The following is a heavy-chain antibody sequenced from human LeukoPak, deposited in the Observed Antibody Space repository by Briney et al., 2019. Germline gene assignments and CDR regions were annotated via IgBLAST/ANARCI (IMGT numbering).Heavy chain of an antibody. J-gene: IGHJ4*02. CDR2: IWYDGSNK. D-gene: IGHD6-19*01. Sequence: GRPLRLSCAASGFHHNCYAMHWVRQPPRKELDWVAVIWYDGSNKYYPDSVKGRITISSDNSKNTLFLQMNSLRAEDTALYYCARAGSGWYEIDSWGQGTLVTVSS. V-gene: IGHV3-33*01. CDR1: GFHHNCYA. CDR3: ARAGSGWYEIDS.